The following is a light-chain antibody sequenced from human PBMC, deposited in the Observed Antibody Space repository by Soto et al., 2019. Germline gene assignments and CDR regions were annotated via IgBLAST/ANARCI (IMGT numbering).Light chain of an antibody. CDR3: QQFKSYPLS. Sequence: DIQLTQSPSFLSASVGDRVTITCRASQGISNSLAWYQQEPGKAPKLLIYTTSTLQSGVPSRFSGSGSGTDFTLTISSLQPEDCAPYYCQQFKSYPLSFGGGTKVEIK. CDR2: TTS. CDR1: QGISNS. J-gene: IGKJ4*01. V-gene: IGKV1-9*01.